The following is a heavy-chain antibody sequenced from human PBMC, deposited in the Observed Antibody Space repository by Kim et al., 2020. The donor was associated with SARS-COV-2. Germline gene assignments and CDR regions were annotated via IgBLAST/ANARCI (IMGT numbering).Heavy chain of an antibody. CDR2: MNPNSGNT. D-gene: IGHD2-8*01. CDR1: GYTFTSYD. Sequence: ASVKVSCKASGYTFTSYDINWVRQATGQGLEWMGWMNPNSGNTGYAQKFQGRVTMTRNTSISTAYMELSSLRSEDTAVYYCARVLSRVGPLGVYHYYGMDVWGQGTTVTVSS. V-gene: IGHV1-8*01. CDR3: ARVLSRVGPLGVYHYYGMDV. J-gene: IGHJ6*02.